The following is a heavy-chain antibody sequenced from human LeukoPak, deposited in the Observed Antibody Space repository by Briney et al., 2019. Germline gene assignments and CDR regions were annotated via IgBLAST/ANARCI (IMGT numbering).Heavy chain of an antibody. Sequence: GESLKISCKGSGDSFTSYWIGWVRQMPGKGLDWMGGIYPGDSDTRYSPSLQGQVTISADKSISTAYLQWSSLKATDTAMYYCATTRKDGYNPFDYWGQGTLVTVSS. V-gene: IGHV5-51*01. CDR2: IYPGDSDT. J-gene: IGHJ4*02. CDR3: ATTRKDGYNPFDY. CDR1: GDSFTSYW. D-gene: IGHD5-12*01.